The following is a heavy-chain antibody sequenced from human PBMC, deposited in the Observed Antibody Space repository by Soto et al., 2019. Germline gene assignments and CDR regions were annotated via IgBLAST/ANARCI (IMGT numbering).Heavy chain of an antibody. CDR3: AKDPQYYYDSSGYYPDAFDI. Sequence: PGGSLRLSCAASGFTFSSYAMSWFRQAPGKGLEWVSAISGSGGSTYYADSVKGRFTISRDNSKNTLYLQMNSLRAEDTAVYYCAKDPQYYYDSSGYYPDAFDIWGQGTMVTVSS. J-gene: IGHJ3*02. CDR1: GFTFSSYA. V-gene: IGHV3-23*01. CDR2: ISGSGGST. D-gene: IGHD3-22*01.